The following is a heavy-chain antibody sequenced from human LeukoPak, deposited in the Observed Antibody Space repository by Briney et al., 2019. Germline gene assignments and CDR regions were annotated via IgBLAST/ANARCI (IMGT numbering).Heavy chain of an antibody. CDR3: ARAGRYSSSPVDY. CDR1: GFTFSSYS. J-gene: IGHJ4*02. CDR2: ISSSSSYI. V-gene: IGHV3-21*01. D-gene: IGHD6-6*01. Sequence: GGSLRLSCAASGFTFSSYSMNWVRQAPGKGLEWVSSISSSSSYIYYEDSVKGRFTISRDNAKNSLYLQMNSLRAEDTAVYYCARAGRYSSSPVDYWGQGTLVTVSS.